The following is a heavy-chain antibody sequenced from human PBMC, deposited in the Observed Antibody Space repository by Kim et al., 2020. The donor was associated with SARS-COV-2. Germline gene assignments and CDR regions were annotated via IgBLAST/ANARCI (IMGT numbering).Heavy chain of an antibody. CDR2: ISNDGATA. J-gene: IGHJ4*02. V-gene: IGHV3-33*05. Sequence: GGSLRLSCAASGFIFRNFGLHWVRQAPGKGLEWVAFISNDGATAIYAESVRGRFTISRDYSENKVYVQMDSLSAGDTAVYYCARPSSSHFDFWGQGTLVSVSS. CDR3: ARPSSSHFDF. D-gene: IGHD3-10*01. CDR1: GFIFRNFG.